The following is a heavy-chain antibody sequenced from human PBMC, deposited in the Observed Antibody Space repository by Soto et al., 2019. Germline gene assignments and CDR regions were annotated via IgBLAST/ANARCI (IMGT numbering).Heavy chain of an antibody. CDR2: IIPIFGTA. J-gene: IGHJ3*01. CDR3: ARPPDGGNSDAFDF. Sequence: AASVKVSCKASGGTFSSYAISWVRQAPGQGLEWMGGIIPIFGTANYAQKFQGRVTITADKSTSTAYMELSSLRSEDTAVYYCARPPDGGNSDAFDFWGQGTMVTVSS. V-gene: IGHV1-69*06. CDR1: GGTFSSYA. D-gene: IGHD2-21*02.